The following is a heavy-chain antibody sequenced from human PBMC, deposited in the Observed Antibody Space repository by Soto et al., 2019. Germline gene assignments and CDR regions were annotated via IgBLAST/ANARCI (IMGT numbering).Heavy chain of an antibody. D-gene: IGHD6-13*01. CDR3: ARAASAAGSRYFDY. CDR1: GFTFSDYY. J-gene: IGHJ4*02. V-gene: IGHV3-11*06. Sequence: QVHLVESGGGLVKPGGSLRLSCAASGFTFSDYYVTWIRQAPGKGLEWLSYISSTSRHTDYADSVKGRFTISRDNANNSLYLQMNSLRVDDTAVYFCARAASAAGSRYFDYWGQGALVTVSS. CDR2: ISSTSRHT.